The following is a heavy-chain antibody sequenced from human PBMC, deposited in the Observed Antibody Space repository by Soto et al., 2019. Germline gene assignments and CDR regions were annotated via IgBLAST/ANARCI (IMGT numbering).Heavy chain of an antibody. CDR3: AKDNGNYGSGTFSH. CDR1: GFTVTSYA. CDR2: VSGTGDST. V-gene: IGHV3-23*01. J-gene: IGHJ4*02. Sequence: EVHLLESGGGLVPPGGSLRLSCAASGFTVTSYAMSWVRQAPGKGLEWVSLVSGTGDSTHYANSVRGRFTISRDDSKATLYLQMSGPRAEDTAVYYCAKDNGNYGSGTFSHWGQGTLVTVSS. D-gene: IGHD3-10*01.